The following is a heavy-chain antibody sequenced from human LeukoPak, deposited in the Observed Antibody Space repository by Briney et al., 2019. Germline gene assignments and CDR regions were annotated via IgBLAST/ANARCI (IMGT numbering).Heavy chain of an antibody. J-gene: IGHJ3*01. CDR3: ARAMAAAGPFDY. CDR2: IYYSGST. V-gene: IGHV4-39*07. D-gene: IGHD6-13*01. Sequence: PSETLSLTCTVSGGSISSSSYYWGWIRQPPGKGLEWIGSIYYSGSTYYNPSLKSRVTISVDTSKNQFSLKLSSVTAADTAVYYCARAMAAAGPFDYWGQGTMVTVSS. CDR1: GGSISSSSYY.